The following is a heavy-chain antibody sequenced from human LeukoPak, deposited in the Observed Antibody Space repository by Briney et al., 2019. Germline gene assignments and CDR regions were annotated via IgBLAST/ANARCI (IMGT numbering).Heavy chain of an antibody. J-gene: IGHJ4*02. V-gene: IGHV4-34*01. D-gene: IGHD3-16*02. Sequence: PGGSLRLSCAASGFTFSSYAMSWIRQPPGKGLEWIGEINHSGSTNYNPSLKSRVTISVDTSKNQFSLKLSSVTAADTAVYYCARGRYLPLYFDYWGQGTLVTVSS. CDR2: INHSGST. CDR1: GFTFSSYA. CDR3: ARGRYLPLYFDY.